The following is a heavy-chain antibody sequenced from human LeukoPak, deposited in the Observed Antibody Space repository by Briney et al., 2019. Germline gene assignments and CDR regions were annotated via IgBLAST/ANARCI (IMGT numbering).Heavy chain of an antibody. CDR3: ARDGAMATKSVDY. D-gene: IGHD5-24*01. CDR1: GGSSSGYY. Sequence: SETLSLTCVLYGGSSSGYYRSWIRQPPGKGLEWIGEINHSRSTNYNPSLKSRVTISVDTSKNQFSLKLSSVTAADTAVYYCARDGAMATKSVDYWGQGTLVTVSS. CDR2: INHSRST. V-gene: IGHV4-34*01. J-gene: IGHJ4*02.